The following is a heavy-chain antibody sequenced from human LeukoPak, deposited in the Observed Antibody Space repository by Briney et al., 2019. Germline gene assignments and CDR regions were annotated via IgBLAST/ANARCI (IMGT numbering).Heavy chain of an antibody. J-gene: IGHJ5*02. Sequence: PGGSLRLSCAAPGFTFSSYGMHWVRQAPGKGLEWVAVISYDGSNKYYADSVKGRFTISRDNSKNTLYLQMNSLRAEDTALYYCAKGSSGYFADLWGQGTLVTVSS. V-gene: IGHV3-30*18. D-gene: IGHD3-22*01. CDR1: GFTFSSYG. CDR2: ISYDGSNK. CDR3: AKGSSGYFADL.